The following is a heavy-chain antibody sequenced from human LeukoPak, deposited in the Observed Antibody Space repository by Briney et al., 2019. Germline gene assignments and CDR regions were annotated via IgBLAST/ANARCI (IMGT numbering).Heavy chain of an antibody. CDR1: GFTFSSYA. J-gene: IGHJ4*02. CDR2: ISYDGSNK. V-gene: IGHV3-30-3*01. CDR3: ASPYYYDSSGYLDY. D-gene: IGHD3-22*01. Sequence: AGTSLRLSCAASGFTFSSYAMHWVRQAPGKGLEWVAVISYDGSNKYYADSVKGRFTISRDNSKNTLYLQMNSLRAEDTAVYYCASPYYYDSSGYLDYWGQGTLVTVSS.